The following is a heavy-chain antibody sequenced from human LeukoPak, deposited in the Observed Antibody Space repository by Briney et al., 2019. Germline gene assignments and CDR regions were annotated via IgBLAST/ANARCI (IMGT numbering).Heavy chain of an antibody. CDR2: IYPGDSDT. CDR3: ARHDSSGYDLDY. CDR1: GYSFTSYW. Sequence: GESLKISCMGSGYSFTSYWIGWVRQMPGKRLEWMGIIYPGDSDTRYSPSFQRQVTISADKSISTVYLQWSTLKASDPAMYYCARHDSSGYDLDYWDQGTLVTVSS. J-gene: IGHJ4*02. D-gene: IGHD3-22*01. V-gene: IGHV5-51*01.